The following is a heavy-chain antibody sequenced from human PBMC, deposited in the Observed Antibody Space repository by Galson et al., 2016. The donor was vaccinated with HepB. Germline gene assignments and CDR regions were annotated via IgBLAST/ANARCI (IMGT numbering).Heavy chain of an antibody. J-gene: IGHJ4*02. D-gene: IGHD3-10*01. CDR1: QVNFSLSR. V-gene: IGHV3-21*01. CDR3: VRIGEEANWPKYFDL. CDR2: IGDSTSYI. Sequence: SLRLSCAASQVNFSLSRMAWVRQAPGRGLEWVSSIGDSTSYIFYADSVRGRFTISRDNSKKSMHLQMDSLRVEDTATYSCVRIGEEANWPKYFDLWGQGIVVTVSS.